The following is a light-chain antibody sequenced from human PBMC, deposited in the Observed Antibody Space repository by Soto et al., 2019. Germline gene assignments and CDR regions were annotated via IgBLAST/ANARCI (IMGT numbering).Light chain of an antibody. J-gene: IGKJ5*01. Sequence: EIVLTQSPATLSLSPGERATLSCRASQSVSSYLAWYQQKPGQAPRLLIYDASNRAPGIPARFSGSGSGTGFPLPISSLEPEDFAVYYCQQRSNWPHFGQGTRLEIK. V-gene: IGKV3-11*01. CDR3: QQRSNWPH. CDR2: DAS. CDR1: QSVSSY.